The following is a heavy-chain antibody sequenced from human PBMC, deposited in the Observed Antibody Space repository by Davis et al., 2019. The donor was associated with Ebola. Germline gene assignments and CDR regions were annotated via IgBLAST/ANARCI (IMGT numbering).Heavy chain of an antibody. D-gene: IGHD6-6*01. Sequence: ASVKVSCKASGYTFTGYYMHWVRQAPGQGLEWMGWINPNSGGTNYAQKFQGWVTMTRDTSISTAYMELSRLRSDDTAVYYCARERWERIAARPGGHYYYYYGMDVWGQGTTVTVSS. CDR3: ARERWERIAARPGGHYYYYYGMDV. CDR2: INPNSGGT. V-gene: IGHV1-2*04. J-gene: IGHJ6*02. CDR1: GYTFTGYY.